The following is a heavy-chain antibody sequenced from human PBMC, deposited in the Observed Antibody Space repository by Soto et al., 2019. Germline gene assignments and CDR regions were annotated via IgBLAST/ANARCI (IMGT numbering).Heavy chain of an antibody. Sequence: EVQLAESGGGLAQPGGSLRLPCAASGFTLSGYAMDWVRQAPGKGLDYVSGISSNGVGTYYANSVQGRFTISRDTSKNTVYLQIGSLRPEDMAVYYCARRARPDFYYMDVWGKGTTFTVSS. CDR2: ISSNGVGT. V-gene: IGHV3-64*01. CDR1: GFTLSGYA. J-gene: IGHJ6*03. CDR3: ARRARPDFYYMDV. D-gene: IGHD6-6*01.